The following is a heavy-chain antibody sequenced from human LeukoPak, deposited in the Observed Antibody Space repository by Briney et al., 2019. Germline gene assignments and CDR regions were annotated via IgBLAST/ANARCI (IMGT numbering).Heavy chain of an antibody. CDR1: GYTLTELS. CDR3: ATVVKRLGLATVTGDY. V-gene: IGHV1-24*01. CDR2: FDPEDGET. J-gene: IGHJ4*02. D-gene: IGHD4-17*01. Sequence: ASVKVSCKVSGYTLTELSMHWVRQAPGKGLEWMGGFDPEDGETIYAQKFQGRVTMTEDTSTDTAYMELSSLRSEDTAVYYCATVVKRLGLATVTGDYWGQGTLVTVSS.